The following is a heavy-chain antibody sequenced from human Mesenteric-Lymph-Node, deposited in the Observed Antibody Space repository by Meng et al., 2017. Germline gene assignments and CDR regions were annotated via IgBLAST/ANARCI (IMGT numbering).Heavy chain of an antibody. Sequence: EVELVESGGGLVKPGGSLRGACAASGFTFSSYTMNWVRRAPGKGLEWVSSISSSSNYIYSADSVKGRFTISRDNAKNSLYLQMNSLRAEDTAVYYCARDTPGLLFDYWGQGTLVTVSS. J-gene: IGHJ4*02. CDR3: ARDTPGLLFDY. CDR1: GFTFSSYT. V-gene: IGHV3-21*01. CDR2: ISSSSNYI. D-gene: IGHD5-18*01.